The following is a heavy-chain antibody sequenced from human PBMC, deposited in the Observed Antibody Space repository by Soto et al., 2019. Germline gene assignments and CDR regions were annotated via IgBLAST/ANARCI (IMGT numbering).Heavy chain of an antibody. J-gene: IGHJ6*02. CDR3: ASGKYGFGEYYDFWSGYPGRYYYGMDV. CDR1: GVSVSSGSYY. Sequence: SETLSLTCTVSGVSVSSGSYYWSWIRQPPGKGLEWIGYIYYGGSTNYNPSLKSRVTISVDTSKNQFSLKLSSVTAADTGVYYCASGKYGFGEYYDFWSGYPGRYYYGMDVWGQGTTVTVSS. CDR2: IYYGGST. V-gene: IGHV4-61*01. D-gene: IGHD3-3*01.